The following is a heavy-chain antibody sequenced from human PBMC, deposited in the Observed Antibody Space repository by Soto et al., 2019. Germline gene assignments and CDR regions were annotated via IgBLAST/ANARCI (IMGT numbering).Heavy chain of an antibody. V-gene: IGHV3-23*01. D-gene: IGHD4-17*01. CDR3: AKDRYDYGDYEVDY. J-gene: IGHJ4*02. CDR1: GFTFHNYA. CDR2: INGPGDDT. Sequence: GGSLRLSCAASGFTFHNYAMSWVRQAPGKGLEWVSSINGPGDDTYYADSVKGRFTISRDNSKNTLHLQVNSLRAEGTAVYYCAKDRYDYGDYEVDYWGQGTLVTVSS.